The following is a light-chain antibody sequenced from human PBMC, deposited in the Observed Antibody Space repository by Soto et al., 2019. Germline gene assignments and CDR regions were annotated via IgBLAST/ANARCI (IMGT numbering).Light chain of an antibody. V-gene: IGKV3-11*01. J-gene: IGKJ5*01. CDR3: QQRSNWPSIS. CDR2: DAS. Sequence: EIVLTQSPATMSLSPGARAPLSGRASQSVSSYLAWYQQKPGQAPRLLIYDASNRATGIPARFSGSGSGTDFTLTINSLEPEDFAVYYCQQRSNWPSISFGQGTRLEIK. CDR1: QSVSSY.